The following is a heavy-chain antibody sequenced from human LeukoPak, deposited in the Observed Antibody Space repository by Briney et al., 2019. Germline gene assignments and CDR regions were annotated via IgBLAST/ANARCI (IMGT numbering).Heavy chain of an antibody. Sequence: SETLSLTCTVSGGSISSYYWGWIRQPAGKGLEWIGRIYTSGSTNYNPSLKSRVTMSVDTSKNQSSLKLSSVTAADTAVYYCARAKWLLLSAFDIWGQGTMVTVSS. CDR2: IYTSGST. D-gene: IGHD3-22*01. J-gene: IGHJ3*02. CDR1: GGSISSYY. CDR3: ARAKWLLLSAFDI. V-gene: IGHV4-4*07.